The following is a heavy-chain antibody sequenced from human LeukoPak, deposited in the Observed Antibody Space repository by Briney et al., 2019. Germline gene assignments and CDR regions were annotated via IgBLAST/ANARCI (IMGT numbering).Heavy chain of an antibody. D-gene: IGHD3-22*01. CDR1: GGSFRGYY. Sequence: SETLSLTCAVYGGSFRGYYWSWIRQPPGKGLEWIGEINHSGSTNYNPSLKSRVTISVDTSKNQFSLKLSSVTAADTAVYYCARKNYYDSSGYYYRRGSFDYWGQGTLVTVSS. J-gene: IGHJ4*02. V-gene: IGHV4-34*01. CDR3: ARKNYYDSSGYYYRRGSFDY. CDR2: INHSGST.